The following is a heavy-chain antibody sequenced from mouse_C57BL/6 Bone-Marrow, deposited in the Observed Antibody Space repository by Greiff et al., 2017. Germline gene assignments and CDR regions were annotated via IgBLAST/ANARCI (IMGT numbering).Heavy chain of an antibody. V-gene: IGHV5-9*01. J-gene: IGHJ3*01. CDR3: ARSPFAY. CDR2: ISGGGGNT. CDR1: GFTFSSYT. Sequence: EVKVVESGGGLVKPGGSLKLSCAASGFTFSSYTMSWVRQTPEKRLEWVATISGGGGNTYYPDSVKGRFTISRDNAKNTLYLQMSSLRSEDTTLYYCARSPFAYWGQGTLVTVSA.